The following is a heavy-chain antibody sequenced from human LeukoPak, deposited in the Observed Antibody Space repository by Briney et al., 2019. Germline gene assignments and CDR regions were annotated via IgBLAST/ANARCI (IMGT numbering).Heavy chain of an antibody. CDR2: ISSSTSFI. Sequence: PGGSLRLSCAASGFTFSSYTMNWVRQAPGKGLEWVSSISSSTSFIYYADSVEGRFTISRDNAKNSLYLQMNSLRAEDTAVYYCARGSTYYDSSGQVPFDYWGQGTLVTVSS. D-gene: IGHD3-22*01. J-gene: IGHJ4*02. CDR3: ARGSTYYDSSGQVPFDY. V-gene: IGHV3-21*01. CDR1: GFTFSSYT.